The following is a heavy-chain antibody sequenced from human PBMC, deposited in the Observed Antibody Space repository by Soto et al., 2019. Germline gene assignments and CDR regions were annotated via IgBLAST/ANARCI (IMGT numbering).Heavy chain of an antibody. Sequence: PGGSLRLSCTASGFTFGDYAMSWFRQAPGKGLEWVGFIRSKAYGGTTEYAASVKGRFTISRDDSKRIAYLQMNSLKTEDTAVYYCTKRYFGGLDAFDIWGLGTVVTVSS. CDR3: TKRYFGGLDAFDI. V-gene: IGHV3-49*03. CDR2: IRSKAYGGTT. J-gene: IGHJ3*02. CDR1: GFTFGDYA. D-gene: IGHD3-9*01.